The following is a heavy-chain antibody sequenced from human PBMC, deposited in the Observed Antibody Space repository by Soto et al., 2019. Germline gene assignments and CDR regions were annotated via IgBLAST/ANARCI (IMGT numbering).Heavy chain of an antibody. CDR3: AKGGATYGLVTHDY. D-gene: IGHD3-10*01. CDR2: MSGSGYNI. CDR1: GFTFGDYA. V-gene: IGHV3-23*01. J-gene: IGHJ4*02. Sequence: EVQLLESGGGLIQPGGSLRLSCATSGFTFGDYAMSWVRQAPGKGLEWVATMSGSGYNIYYTDSVKGRFAISRDNSRDALYLQMNSLTAEATAVYYCAKGGATYGLVTHDYWGQGTLVTVSA.